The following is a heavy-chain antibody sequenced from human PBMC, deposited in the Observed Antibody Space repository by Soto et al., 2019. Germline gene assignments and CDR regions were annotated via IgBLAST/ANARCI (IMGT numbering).Heavy chain of an antibody. CDR3: AKDTTLLIVGPTTVFDY. Sequence: EVQLVESGGRLVQPGRSLRLSCAASGFTFDDYAMHWVRQAPGKGLEWVSGISWNSGSIGYADSVKGRFTISRDNAKNSLYLQMNSLRAENTALYYCAKDTTLLIVGPTTVFDYWGQGTLVTVSS. V-gene: IGHV3-9*01. J-gene: IGHJ4*02. CDR1: GFTFDDYA. D-gene: IGHD1-26*01. CDR2: ISWNSGSI.